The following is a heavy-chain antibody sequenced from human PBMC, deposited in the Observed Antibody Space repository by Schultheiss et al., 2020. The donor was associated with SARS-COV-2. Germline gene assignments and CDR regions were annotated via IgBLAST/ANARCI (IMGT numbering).Heavy chain of an antibody. V-gene: IGHV4-30-2*01. CDR3: ARGSSGGDDY. Sequence: SQTLSLTCTVSGGSISSGGYSWSWIRQPPGKGLEWIGYIYHSGSTYYNPSLKSRDTISVDRSKNQFSLKMKSVTAADTAVYYCARGSSGGDDYWGQGTLVTVSS. D-gene: IGHD3-16*01. CDR1: GGSISSGGYS. J-gene: IGHJ4*02. CDR2: IYHSGST.